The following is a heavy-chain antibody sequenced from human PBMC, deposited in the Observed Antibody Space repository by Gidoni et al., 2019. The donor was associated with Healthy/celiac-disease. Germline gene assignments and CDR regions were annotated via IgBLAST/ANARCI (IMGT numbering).Heavy chain of an antibody. Sequence: EVQLVESGGGLVKPGGSLRLSCAASGFTFSNAWMSWVRQAPGKGLEWVGRIKSKTDGGTTDYAAPVKGRFTISRDDSKNTLYLQMNSLKTEDTAVYYCTTDRGSGKGYYYYYGMDVWGQGTTVTVSS. CDR2: IKSKTDGGTT. V-gene: IGHV3-15*01. CDR1: GFTFSNAW. CDR3: TTDRGSGKGYYYYYGMDV. D-gene: IGHD3-10*01. J-gene: IGHJ6*02.